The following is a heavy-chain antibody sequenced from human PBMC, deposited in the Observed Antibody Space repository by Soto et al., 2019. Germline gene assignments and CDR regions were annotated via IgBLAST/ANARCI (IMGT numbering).Heavy chain of an antibody. CDR1: GYSFTSYW. CDR3: ARPPRGYSSSWYYY. J-gene: IGHJ4*02. Sequence: GESLKISCQGSGYSFTSYWISWVRQMPGKGLEWMGRIDPSDSYTNYSPSFQGHVTISADKSISTAYLQWSSLKASDTAMYYCARPPRGYSSSWYYYWGQGTLVTVSS. V-gene: IGHV5-10-1*01. CDR2: IDPSDSYT. D-gene: IGHD6-13*01.